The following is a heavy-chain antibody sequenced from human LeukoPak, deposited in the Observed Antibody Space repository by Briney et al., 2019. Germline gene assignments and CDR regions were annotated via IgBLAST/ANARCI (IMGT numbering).Heavy chain of an antibody. V-gene: IGHV3-33*08. CDR1: GFTFSSYG. CDR2: IWYDGSNK. D-gene: IGHD5-24*01. J-gene: IGHJ4*02. Sequence: GGSLRLSCAASGFTFSSYGMHWVRQAPGKGLEWVAVIWYDGSNKYYADSVKGRFTISRDNSKNTLYPQMNSLRAEDTAVYYCARGFKVETEFDYWGQGALVTVSS. CDR3: ARGFKVETEFDY.